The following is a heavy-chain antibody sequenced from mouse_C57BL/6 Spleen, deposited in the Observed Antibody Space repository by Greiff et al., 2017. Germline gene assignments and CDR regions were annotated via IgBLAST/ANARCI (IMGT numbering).Heavy chain of an antibody. CDR1: GIDFSRYW. J-gene: IGHJ3*01. V-gene: IGHV4-1*01. Sequence: EVKLEESGGGLVQPGGSLKLSCAASGIDFSRYWMSWVRRAPGKGLEWIGEINPDSSTINYAPSLKDKFIISRDNAKNTLYLQMSKVRSEDTALYYCARPESGRPWFAYWGQGTLVTVSA. CDR2: INPDSSTI. CDR3: ARPESGRPWFAY. D-gene: IGHD3-1*01.